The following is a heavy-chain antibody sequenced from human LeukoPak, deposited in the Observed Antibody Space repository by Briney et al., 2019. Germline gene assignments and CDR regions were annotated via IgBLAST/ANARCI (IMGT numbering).Heavy chain of an antibody. D-gene: IGHD1-26*01. Sequence: GGSLRLSCAASGSTFSSYAMSWVRQAPGKGLEWVSAISGSGGSTYYADSVKGRFTISRDNSKNTLYLQMNSLRAEDTAVYYCAKDLGCIVGATCTTFDYWGQGTLVTVSS. CDR2: ISGSGGST. CDR1: GSTFSSYA. V-gene: IGHV3-23*01. CDR3: AKDLGCIVGATCTTFDY. J-gene: IGHJ4*02.